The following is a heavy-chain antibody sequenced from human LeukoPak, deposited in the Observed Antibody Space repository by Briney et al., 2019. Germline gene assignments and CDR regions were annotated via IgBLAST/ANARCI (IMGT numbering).Heavy chain of an antibody. V-gene: IGHV3-48*01. Sequence: GSLRLSCAASGFTFSSYSMNWVRQAPGKGLEWVSYISSSSTIYYADSVKGRFTISRDNAENSLYLQMNSLRAEDTAVYYCARDRTTVTPFYMDVWGKGTTVTVSS. CDR2: ISSSSTI. CDR1: GFTFSSYS. J-gene: IGHJ6*03. D-gene: IGHD4-11*01. CDR3: ARDRTTVTPFYMDV.